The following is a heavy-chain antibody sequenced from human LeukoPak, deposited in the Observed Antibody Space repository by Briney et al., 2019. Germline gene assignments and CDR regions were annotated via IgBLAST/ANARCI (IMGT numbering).Heavy chain of an antibody. CDR2: IGGTHSNI. Sequence: PGGSLRLSCAASGFTFSIYSMNWVRQAPGKGLEWVSYIGGTHSNIYYADSVKGRFTIPRDDAKNSLYLQMNSLRDEDTAVYYCARDRDYAFDSWGQGTLVTVSS. D-gene: IGHD4-17*01. V-gene: IGHV3-48*02. J-gene: IGHJ4*02. CDR3: ARDRDYAFDS. CDR1: GFTFSIYS.